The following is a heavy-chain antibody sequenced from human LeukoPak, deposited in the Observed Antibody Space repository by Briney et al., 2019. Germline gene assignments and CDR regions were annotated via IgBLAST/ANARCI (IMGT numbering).Heavy chain of an antibody. CDR2: IYHSGST. CDR3: ARDTATGTTREGGYYYGMDV. D-gene: IGHD1-1*01. Sequence: SETLSLTCTVSGGSISSYYWSWIRQPPGKGLEWIGYIYHSGSTNYNPTLKSRVTISVDTSKNQFSLKLSSVPAADTAVYYCARDTATGTTREGGYYYGMDVWGQGTTVTVSS. CDR1: GGSISSYY. J-gene: IGHJ6*02. V-gene: IGHV4-59*01.